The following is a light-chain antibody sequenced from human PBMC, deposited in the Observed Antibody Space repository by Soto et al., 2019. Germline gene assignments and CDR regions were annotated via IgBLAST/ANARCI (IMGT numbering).Light chain of an antibody. V-gene: IGLV2-14*01. Sequence: QSALTQHRSVSGSPGQSVTISCTGTSSDVDIYNYVSWYQQHPGKAPKLMIYQVTNRPSGVSNRFSGSRSGNTASLTISGLQAEGEADYYCSSYTDSSNYVFGTGTKLTVL. CDR1: SSDVDIYNY. CDR2: QVT. CDR3: SSYTDSSNYV. J-gene: IGLJ1*01.